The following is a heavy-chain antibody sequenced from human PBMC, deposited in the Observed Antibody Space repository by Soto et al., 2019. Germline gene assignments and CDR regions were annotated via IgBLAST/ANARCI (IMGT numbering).Heavy chain of an antibody. J-gene: IGHJ4*02. CDR3: ARLRIYCSGGTCYYYFDY. V-gene: IGHV4-39*01. D-gene: IGHD2-15*01. Sequence: SETLSLTCTVSGGSISSSRCYWGWVRQPPGKGLEWIGNIYYNGNTYYSPSLKSGVTISVDTSKNQFSLKLSSVTAADTSVYYCARLRIYCSGGTCYYYFDYWGQGTLVTVSS. CDR2: IYYNGNT. CDR1: GGSISSSRCY.